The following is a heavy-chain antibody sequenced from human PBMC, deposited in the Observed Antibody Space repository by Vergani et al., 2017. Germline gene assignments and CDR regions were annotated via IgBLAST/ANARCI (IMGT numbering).Heavy chain of an antibody. Sequence: QVQLVQSGSELKKPGASVTISCKASGYTFTNYAVNWVRQAPGQGLEWMGWINTNTGSPTYAQGFTGRFVFYLDTSVSTAYLQISSLKTEDTAVYYCARDQDLFDSWGQGTLVTVSS. CDR3: ARDQDLFDS. V-gene: IGHV7-4-1*02. CDR1: GYTFTNYA. J-gene: IGHJ5*01. CDR2: INTNTGSP.